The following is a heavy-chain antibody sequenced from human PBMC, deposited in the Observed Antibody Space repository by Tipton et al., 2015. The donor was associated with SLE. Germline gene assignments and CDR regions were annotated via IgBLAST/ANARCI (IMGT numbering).Heavy chain of an antibody. J-gene: IGHJ4*02. D-gene: IGHD3-10*01. CDR2: IYYSGST. V-gene: IGHV4-39*07. CDR3: ARDSDSASHS. CDR1: GGSISSSSYY. Sequence: TLSLTCTVSGGSISSSSYYWGWIRQPPGKGLEWIGSIYYSGSTNYNPSLKSRVTISVDTSKNQFSLKLSSVTAADTAVYYCARDSDSASHSWGQGTLVTVSS.